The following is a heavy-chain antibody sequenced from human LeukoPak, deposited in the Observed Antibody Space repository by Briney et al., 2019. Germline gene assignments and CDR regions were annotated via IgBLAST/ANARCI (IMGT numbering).Heavy chain of an antibody. CDR1: GYIFNTYG. J-gene: IGHJ3*02. CDR2: INAYNGNT. D-gene: IGHD4-17*01. V-gene: IGHV1-18*01. CDR3: ARALFYGDYVDYNVFDI. Sequence: ASVKVCCKASGYIFNTYGISWVRQAPGQGLEWMGWINAYNGNTNYAQKLQGRVTMTTDTPTSTAYMELRSLRSDDTAVYYCARALFYGDYVDYNVFDIWGQGTMVTVSS.